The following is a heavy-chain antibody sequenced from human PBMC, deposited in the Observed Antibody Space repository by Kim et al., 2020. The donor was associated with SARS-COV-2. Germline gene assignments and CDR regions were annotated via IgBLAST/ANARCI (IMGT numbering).Heavy chain of an antibody. J-gene: IGHJ2*01. CDR1: GFTFSIYD. D-gene: IGHD6-19*01. Sequence: GGSLRLSCAASGFTFSIYDMHWVRQATGKGLEWVSLIGTAGDTYYPGSVKGRFTISRENAKNSLYLQMNSLRAGDTAVYYCARVSYSSGWSRTYWYFDLWGRGTLVTVSS. V-gene: IGHV3-13*01. CDR3: ARVSYSSGWSRTYWYFDL. CDR2: IGTAGDT.